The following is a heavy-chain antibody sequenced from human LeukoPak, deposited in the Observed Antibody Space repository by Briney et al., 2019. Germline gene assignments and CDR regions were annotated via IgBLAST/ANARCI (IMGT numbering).Heavy chain of an antibody. CDR3: ARGTYCSGGSCYVGAFDI. V-gene: IGHV1-18*01. D-gene: IGHD2-15*01. CDR1: GYTFTSYG. CDR2: ISAYNGNT. Sequence: ASVKVSCKASGYTFTSYGISWVRQAPGQGLEWMGWISAYNGNTNYAQKLQGRVTMTTDTSTSTAYMELRSLRSDDTAVYYCARGTYCSGGSCYVGAFDIWGQGTMVTASS. J-gene: IGHJ3*02.